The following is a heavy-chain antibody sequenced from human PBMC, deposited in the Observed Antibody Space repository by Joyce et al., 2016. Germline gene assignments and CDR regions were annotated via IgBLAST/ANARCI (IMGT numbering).Heavy chain of an antibody. V-gene: IGHV3-7*04. CDR1: GFAFNNYL. D-gene: IGHD2-21*02. CDR3: ARGSRDPQSNDAFDI. CDR2: ILQDGIET. Sequence: EVQLVESGGGLVQPGGSLRLSCAASGFAFNNYLMTWVRQAPGKGLEWVANILQDGIETYYVDSVRPRFTISRDNAKNSLFLQITGLRVEDTAVYFCARGSRDPQSNDAFDIWGQGIMVTVSS. J-gene: IGHJ3*02.